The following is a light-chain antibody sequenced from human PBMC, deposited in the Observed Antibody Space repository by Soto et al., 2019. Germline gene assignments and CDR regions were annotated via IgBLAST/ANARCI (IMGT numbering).Light chain of an antibody. CDR1: SGSIASNY. CDR3: QSYDSSNYV. CDR2: ADN. V-gene: IGLV6-57*04. J-gene: IGLJ1*01. Sequence: FMLTQPHSVSESPGKTVTISCTRSSGSIASNYVQWYQQRPGSAPTTVIYADNQRPSGVPDRFSGSIDSSSNSASLIISGLKTEDEADYYCQSYDSSNYVFGAGTKLTVL.